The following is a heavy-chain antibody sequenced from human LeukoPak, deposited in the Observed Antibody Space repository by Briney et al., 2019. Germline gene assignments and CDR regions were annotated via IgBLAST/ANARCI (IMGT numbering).Heavy chain of an antibody. CDR1: GGSISSYY. CDR2: IYYSGST. Sequence: SETLSLTCTVSGGSISSYYWSWIRQPPGKGLEWIGYIYYSGSTNYNPSLKSRVTISVDTSKNQFSLKLSSVTAADTAVYYCAAVPVVSRAGYYYYYGMDVWGQGTTVTVSS. CDR3: AAVPVVSRAGYYYYYGMDV. D-gene: IGHD2-2*01. J-gene: IGHJ6*02. V-gene: IGHV4-59*01.